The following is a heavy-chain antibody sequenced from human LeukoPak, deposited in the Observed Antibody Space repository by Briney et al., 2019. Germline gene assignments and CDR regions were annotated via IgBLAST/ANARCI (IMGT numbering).Heavy chain of an antibody. D-gene: IGHD5-12*01. CDR2: ISSSSSYI. V-gene: IGHV3-21*01. CDR1: GFTFSSYS. J-gene: IGHJ4*02. CDR3: ARPSGGYSGYAEDY. Sequence: GGSLRLSCAASGFTFSSYSMNWVRQAPGKGLEWVSSISSSSSYIYYADSVKGRFTISRDNAKNSLYLQMDSLRAEDTAVYYCARPSGGYSGYAEDYWGQGTLVTVSS.